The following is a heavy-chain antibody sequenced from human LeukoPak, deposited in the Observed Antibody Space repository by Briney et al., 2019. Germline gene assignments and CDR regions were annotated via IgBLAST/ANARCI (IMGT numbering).Heavy chain of an antibody. Sequence: PGGSLRLSCTPSGFTFSSYSMSWVREGPGTGLEWVSAISGSGVTTFYADSVKGRFTISRDNSKKTLYLQVNSLRAEDTAVYFCAKELTTERTPGVDSWGQGTLVIVSS. CDR3: AKELTTERTPGVDS. V-gene: IGHV3-23*01. D-gene: IGHD4-17*01. CDR2: ISGSGVTT. J-gene: IGHJ4*02. CDR1: GFTFSSYS.